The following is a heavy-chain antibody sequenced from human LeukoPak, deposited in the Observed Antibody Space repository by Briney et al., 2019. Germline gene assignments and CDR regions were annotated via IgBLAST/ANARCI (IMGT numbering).Heavy chain of an antibody. Sequence: GGSLRLSCAASGFTFSSYGMHWVRQAPGKGLEWVAVISYDGSNKYYADSVKGRFTISRDNSKNTLYLQMNSLRAEDTAVYYCAKEVAVAAPDYWGQGTLVTVSS. CDR3: AKEVAVAAPDY. CDR1: GFTFSSYG. CDR2: ISYDGSNK. D-gene: IGHD6-19*01. V-gene: IGHV3-30*18. J-gene: IGHJ4*02.